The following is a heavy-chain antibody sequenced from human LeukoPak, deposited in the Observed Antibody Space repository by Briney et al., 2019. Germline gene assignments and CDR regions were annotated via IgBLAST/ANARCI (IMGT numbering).Heavy chain of an antibody. Sequence: SETLSLTCSVSGASINSYYWSWIRQPPGRGLEWIGYIYHPGSTNYNSSFRSRVTISVDTSKNQVSLRLSSVTTADTAVYYCARGGYYYDSRNYPSFGGLNLAYWGQGSLVTVSS. D-gene: IGHD3-22*01. CDR2: IYHPGST. CDR1: GASINSYY. J-gene: IGHJ4*02. V-gene: IGHV4-59*01. CDR3: ARGGYYYDSRNYPSFGGLNLAY.